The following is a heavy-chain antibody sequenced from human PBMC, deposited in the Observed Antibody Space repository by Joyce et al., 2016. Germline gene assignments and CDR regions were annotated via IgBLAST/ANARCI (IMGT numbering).Heavy chain of an antibody. Sequence: QVQLVQSGAEVTKPGASVKVSCKASGYIFTGYYIHWVRQAPGQGLEWMGGINHNGGGTSYVRKFQGRVTKTRDRSISTAYMGMSRLAADNTAEYYCASQGVMVCASDAFDVWGQGTMVIVSS. CDR3: ASQGVMVCASDAFDV. CDR2: INHNGGGT. J-gene: IGHJ3*01. CDR1: GYIFTGYY. V-gene: IGHV1-2*02. D-gene: IGHD2-8*01.